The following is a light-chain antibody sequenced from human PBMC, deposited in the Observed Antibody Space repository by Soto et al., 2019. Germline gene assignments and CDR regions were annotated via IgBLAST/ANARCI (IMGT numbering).Light chain of an antibody. CDR2: GAS. Sequence: EIVMTQSPATLSVSPGERATLSCRASQSVRSNLAWYQQKPGQAPRLLIYGASTRATGIPARFSGSRSGTEFTLTISSLQSEDFAVYYCQQYNNWRYTFGQGTKRESK. V-gene: IGKV3-15*01. CDR3: QQYNNWRYT. CDR1: QSVRSN. J-gene: IGKJ2*01.